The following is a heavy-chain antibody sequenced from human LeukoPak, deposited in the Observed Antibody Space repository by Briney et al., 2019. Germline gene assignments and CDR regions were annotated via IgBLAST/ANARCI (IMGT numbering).Heavy chain of an antibody. V-gene: IGHV3-74*01. Sequence: GGSLRLSCAASGFTFSNYWMHWVRQTPGEGLVCVSLIKGDGSSTTYADSVKGRFTISRDNAKNTVYLQMNSLRAEDTAVYYCARGNYHAMDVWGQGTAVTVSS. J-gene: IGHJ6*02. CDR1: GFTFSNYW. CDR3: ARGNYHAMDV. CDR2: IKGDGSST.